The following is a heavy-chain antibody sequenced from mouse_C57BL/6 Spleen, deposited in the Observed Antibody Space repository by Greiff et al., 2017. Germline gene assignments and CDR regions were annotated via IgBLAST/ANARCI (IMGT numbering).Heavy chain of an antibody. V-gene: IGHV1-76*01. Sequence: QLQQSGAELVRPGASVKLSCKASGYTFTDYYINWVKQRPGQGLEWIARIYPGSGNTYYNEKFKGKATLTAEKSSSTAYMQLSSLTSEDSAVYFCAREGADYFDYWGQGTTLTVSS. J-gene: IGHJ2*01. CDR2: IYPGSGNT. CDR1: GYTFTDYY. CDR3: AREGADYFDY.